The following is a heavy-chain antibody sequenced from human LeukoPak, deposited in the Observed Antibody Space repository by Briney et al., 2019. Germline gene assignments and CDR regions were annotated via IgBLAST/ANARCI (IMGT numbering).Heavy chain of an antibody. D-gene: IGHD2-15*01. CDR3: TRYELGYCSGGSCLDY. Sequence: QTGGSLSLFCTPSGFTFGDYAMRWFRQAPGKGREWVGFIRSKAYGGTTEYASSVKGRFTISRDDFQSIDYLQKNSLKTEDTAVYYCTRYELGYCSGGSCLDYWGQGTLVTVSS. CDR2: IRSKAYGGTT. V-gene: IGHV3-49*03. CDR1: GFTFGDYA. J-gene: IGHJ4*02.